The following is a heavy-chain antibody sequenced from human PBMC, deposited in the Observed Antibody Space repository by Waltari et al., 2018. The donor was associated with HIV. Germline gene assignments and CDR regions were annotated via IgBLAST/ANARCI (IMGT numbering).Heavy chain of an antibody. CDR3: ARGIFGGNPGY. J-gene: IGHJ4*02. CDR2: IPSPGRT. Sequence: QLQLRESGPRLVKPLETLALNCSVSGGSITTYLWNWYRQPPGKGLEWIGYIPSPGRTNSNPALKSRVTISVDTSKTVFSLQLKSVTAADTAIYYCARGIFGGNPGYWGRGTLITVS. CDR1: GGSITTYL. D-gene: IGHD2-15*01. V-gene: IGHV4-59*01.